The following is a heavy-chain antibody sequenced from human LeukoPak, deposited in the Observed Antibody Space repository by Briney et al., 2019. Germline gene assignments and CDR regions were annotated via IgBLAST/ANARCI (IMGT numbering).Heavy chain of an antibody. CDR2: IKSKTDGGTT. Sequence: GGSLRLSCAASGLTFSNAWMSWVRQAPGKGLEWVGRIKSKTDGGTTDYAAPVKGRFTISRDDSKNTLYLQMNSLKTEDTAVYYCTTGLYCSSTSCSYYYYYMDVWGKGTTVTVSS. D-gene: IGHD2-2*01. CDR1: GLTFSNAW. CDR3: TTGLYCSSTSCSYYYYYMDV. V-gene: IGHV3-15*01. J-gene: IGHJ6*03.